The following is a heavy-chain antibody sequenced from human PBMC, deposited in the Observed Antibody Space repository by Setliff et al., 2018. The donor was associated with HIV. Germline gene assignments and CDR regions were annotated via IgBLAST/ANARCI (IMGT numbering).Heavy chain of an antibody. D-gene: IGHD1-26*01. V-gene: IGHV4-4*02. J-gene: IGHJ1*01. CDR2: MSYSGIS. Sequence: SETLSLTCDVSGGSIISNNWWNWVRQPPGKGLEWIGEMSYSGISNYNPSLKSRVSISIDKSKNQFSLKLTSVTAADTAMYYCARCHVYSGSCDWGQGTRVTVSS. CDR1: GGSIISNNW. CDR3: ARCHVYSGSCD.